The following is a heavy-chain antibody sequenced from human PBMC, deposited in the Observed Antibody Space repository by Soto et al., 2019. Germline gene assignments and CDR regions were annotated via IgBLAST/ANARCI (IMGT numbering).Heavy chain of an antibody. V-gene: IGHV2-5*02. J-gene: IGHJ4*02. CDR3: AHRRYCSGGSCYSYDN. D-gene: IGHD2-15*01. Sequence: SGPTLVNPTQTLTLTCTFSGFSLSSSGVGVGWIRQPPGKALEWLALIYWDDDKRYSPSLKSRLTITKDTSKNQVVLTMTNMDPVDTATYYCAHRRYCSGGSCYSYDNWGQGTLVTVSS. CDR2: IYWDDDK. CDR1: GFSLSSSGVG.